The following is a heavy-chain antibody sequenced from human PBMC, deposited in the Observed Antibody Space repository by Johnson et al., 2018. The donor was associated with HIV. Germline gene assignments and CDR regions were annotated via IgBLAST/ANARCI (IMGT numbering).Heavy chain of an antibody. Sequence: QVQLVESGGGVVQPGRSLRVSCAASGFTFSNYAMHWVRQAPGKGLEWVAVVSYDGSTKYHADSVKGRFTISRDNSKKTRYVQMNSMRAEDTAVYYCASGGGYWEGIAFDIWGQGTMVTVSS. CDR1: GFTFSNYA. J-gene: IGHJ3*02. V-gene: IGHV3-30-3*01. CDR3: ASGGGYWEGIAFDI. D-gene: IGHD2-8*02. CDR2: VSYDGSTK.